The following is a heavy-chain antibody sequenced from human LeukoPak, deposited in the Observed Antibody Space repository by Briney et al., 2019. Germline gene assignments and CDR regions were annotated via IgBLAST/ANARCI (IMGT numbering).Heavy chain of an antibody. V-gene: IGHV4-59*01. Sequence: SETLPLTCTVSGGSISSYYWSWIRQPPGKGLEWIGYIYYSGSTNYNPSLKSRVTISVDTSKNQFSLKLSSVTAADTTVYYCARDSSSWYGFDYWGQGTLVTVSS. J-gene: IGHJ4*02. CDR2: IYYSGST. D-gene: IGHD6-13*01. CDR1: GGSISSYY. CDR3: ARDSSSWYGFDY.